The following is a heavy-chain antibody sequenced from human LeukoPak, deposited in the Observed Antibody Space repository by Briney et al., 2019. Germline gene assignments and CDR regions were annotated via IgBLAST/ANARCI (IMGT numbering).Heavy chain of an antibody. D-gene: IGHD7-27*01. V-gene: IGHV3-30-3*01. Sequence: GGSLTLSCAASGFIFSNFAMHWVRQAPGKGLEWLAVISHEGGSTHYADSAKGRFTVSRDNSLYTLFLQMNTLKFEDTSVYYCARNWDPLPTAPGSAAFDLWGQGTLVTVSS. CDR1: GFIFSNFA. J-gene: IGHJ3*01. CDR3: ARNWDPLPTAPGSAAFDL. CDR2: ISHEGGST.